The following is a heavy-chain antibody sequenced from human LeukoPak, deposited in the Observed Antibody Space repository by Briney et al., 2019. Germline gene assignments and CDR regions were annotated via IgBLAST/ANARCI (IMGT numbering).Heavy chain of an antibody. Sequence: PSETLSLTCTVSGGSISSYYWSWIRQPPGKGLEWIGYIYYSGSTNYNPSLKSRVTISVDTSKNQFSLKLSSVTAADTAVYYCARAHGGAMFDYWGQGTLVTVSS. J-gene: IGHJ4*02. CDR2: IYYSGST. CDR1: GGSISSYY. CDR3: ARAHGGAMFDY. D-gene: IGHD4-23*01. V-gene: IGHV4-59*01.